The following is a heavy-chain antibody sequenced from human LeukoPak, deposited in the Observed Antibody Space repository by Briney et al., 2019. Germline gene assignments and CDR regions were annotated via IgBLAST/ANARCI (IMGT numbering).Heavy chain of an antibody. CDR3: ARQIASAGTAGFDF. CDR2: VYSTGST. V-gene: IGHV4-4*07. J-gene: IGHJ4*02. CDR1: GGSISSYY. D-gene: IGHD6-13*01. Sequence: SETLSLTCTVSGGSISSYYWSWIRQPAGKGLEWIGRVYSTGSTNYNPSLKSRVTMSVDTSKNQFSLSLRSVTAADTAVYYRARQIASAGTAGFDFWGQGALVTVSS.